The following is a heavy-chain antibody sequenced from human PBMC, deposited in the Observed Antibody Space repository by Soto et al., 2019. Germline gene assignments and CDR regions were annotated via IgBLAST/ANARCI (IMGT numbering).Heavy chain of an antibody. Sequence: EVQLVESGGGLVKPGGSLRLSCAASGFTLSSYSMNWVRQAPGKGLEWVSSISSSSNYKYYADSVKGRFTISRDNAKNSLYLQMNRLRAEDTAVYYCARVVDYYDPYYYYGMDVWGQGTTVTVSS. D-gene: IGHD3-22*01. CDR3: ARVVDYYDPYYYYGMDV. CDR1: GFTLSSYS. CDR2: ISSSSNYK. J-gene: IGHJ6*02. V-gene: IGHV3-21*01.